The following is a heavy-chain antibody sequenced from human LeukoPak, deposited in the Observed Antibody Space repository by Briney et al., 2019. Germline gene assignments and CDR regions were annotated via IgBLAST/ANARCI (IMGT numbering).Heavy chain of an antibody. V-gene: IGHV4-59*01. Sequence: ETLSLTCTLSGGSISKNYWIWIRHPPGRGLEGIGYINYSGSTNYNRSLKSRVTISIDTSKHQFSLKLGSVTAADTAVYYCARWGGFYFGIDVWGKGTTVTVSS. D-gene: IGHD3-16*01. CDR1: GGSISKNY. J-gene: IGHJ6*04. CDR2: INYSGST. CDR3: ARWGGFYFGIDV.